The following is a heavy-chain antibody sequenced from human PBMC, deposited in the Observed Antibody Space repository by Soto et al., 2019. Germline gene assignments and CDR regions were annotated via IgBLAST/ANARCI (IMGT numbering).Heavy chain of an antibody. CDR3: AHRVTYYYDSSGYYWFDP. Sequence: SGPTLVNPTQTLTLTCTFSGFSLSTSGVGVGWIRQPPGKALEWLALIYWNDDKRYSPSLKSRLTIPKDTSKNQVVLTMTNMDPVDTATYYCAHRVTYYYDSSGYYWFDPWGQGTLVTVSS. J-gene: IGHJ5*02. CDR1: GFSLSTSGVG. CDR2: IYWNDDK. D-gene: IGHD3-22*01. V-gene: IGHV2-5*01.